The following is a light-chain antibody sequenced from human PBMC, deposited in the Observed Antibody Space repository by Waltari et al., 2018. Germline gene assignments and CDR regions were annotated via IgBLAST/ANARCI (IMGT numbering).Light chain of an antibody. J-gene: IGKJ1*01. V-gene: IGKV3-11*01. CDR3: LQRSLWPWT. CDR2: DAS. CDR1: QTVSTY. Sequence: IVLTQSPATLSLSPGERATLSCRASQTVSTYLAWFQQKPGQAPRLLIYDASNRPPGIPARFSGSGSGTDFSLTISSLEPEDFAVYYCLQRSLWPWTFGQGTKVAVK.